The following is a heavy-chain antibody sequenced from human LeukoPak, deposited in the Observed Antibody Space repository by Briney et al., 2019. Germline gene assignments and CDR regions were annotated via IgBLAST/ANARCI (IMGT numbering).Heavy chain of an antibody. D-gene: IGHD2-2*02. CDR1: GGSISSYY. CDR3: ARDVSSSISCYTY. CDR2: IYTSGST. Sequence: SETLSLTCTVSGGSISSYYWSWLRQPAGKGLEWIGRIYTSGSTNYNPSLKNRVTMSVDTSKNRFSLKLSSVTAADTAVYYCARDVSSSISCYTYWGQGTLVTVSS. V-gene: IGHV4-4*07. J-gene: IGHJ4*02.